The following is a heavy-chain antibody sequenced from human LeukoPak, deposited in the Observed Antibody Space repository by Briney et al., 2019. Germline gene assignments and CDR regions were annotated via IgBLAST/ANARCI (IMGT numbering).Heavy chain of an antibody. J-gene: IGHJ3*01. V-gene: IGHV3-23*01. D-gene: IGHD2/OR15-2a*01. CDR3: TKRTDSTGSRASAFDV. CDR2: ISSRGDNS. CDR1: GFTFSNYA. Sequence: GGSLRLSCAATGFTFSNYAMTWVRQAPGKGLEWVSSISSRGDNSYYADSVKGRFTISRDNSKSTLYLQMTSLRAEDSAFFYCTKRTDSTGSRASAFDVRGQGTVVTVSS.